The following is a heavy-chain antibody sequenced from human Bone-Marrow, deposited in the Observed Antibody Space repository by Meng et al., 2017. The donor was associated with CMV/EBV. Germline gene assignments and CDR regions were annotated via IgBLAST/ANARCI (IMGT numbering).Heavy chain of an antibody. CDR1: GFTFSSNY. V-gene: IGHV3-53*01. CDR2: IYSGGST. D-gene: IGHD1-26*01. Sequence: GESLKISCAACGFTFSSNYMSWVRQAPGKGLEWVSVIYSGGSTYYADSVKGRFTISRDNSKNTLYLQMNSLRAEDTAVYYCARGKWELLLDYWGQGTLVSVSS. J-gene: IGHJ4*02. CDR3: ARGKWELLLDY.